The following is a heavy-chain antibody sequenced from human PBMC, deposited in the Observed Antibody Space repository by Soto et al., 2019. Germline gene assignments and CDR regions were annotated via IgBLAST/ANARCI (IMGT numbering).Heavy chain of an antibody. CDR1: GGSISSSNW. V-gene: IGHV4-4*02. CDR3: AREWRDYYFDY. Sequence: SETLSLTCAVSGGSISSSNWWSWVRQPPGKGLEWIGEIYHSGSTNYNPSLKSRVTISVDTSKNQFSLKLSSVTAADTAVYYCAREWRDYYFDYWGQGTLVTVSS. CDR2: IYHSGST. J-gene: IGHJ4*02.